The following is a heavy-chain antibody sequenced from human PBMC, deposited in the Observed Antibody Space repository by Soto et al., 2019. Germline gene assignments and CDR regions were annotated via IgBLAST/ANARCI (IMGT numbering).Heavy chain of an antibody. CDR1: GGSMGNYY. CDR2: VSSSGNT. Sequence: SETLSLTCTVSGGSMGNYYWFWIRQPAGKGLEWIGRVSSSGNTNDNPSLKSRATMSIDTSRNQFSLRLSSVTAADTAVYYCERAEYDILPGSYAMDVWGQATTVTVSS. D-gene: IGHD3-9*01. V-gene: IGHV4-4*07. CDR3: ERAEYDILPGSYAMDV. J-gene: IGHJ6*02.